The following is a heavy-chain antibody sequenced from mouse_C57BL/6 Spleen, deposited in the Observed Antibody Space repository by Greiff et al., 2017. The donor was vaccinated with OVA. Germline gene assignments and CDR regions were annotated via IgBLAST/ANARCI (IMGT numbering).Heavy chain of an antibody. Sequence: QVQLQQPGTDLVKPGASVKLSCKASGYTFTSYWMHWVKQRPGQGLEWIGNINPSNGGTNYNEKFKSKATLTVDKSSSTAYMQLSSLTSEDSAVYYCARAGNYPPYYYAMDYWGQGTSVTVSS. CDR2: INPSNGGT. D-gene: IGHD2-1*01. CDR1: GYTFTSYW. CDR3: ARAGNYPPYYYAMDY. J-gene: IGHJ4*01. V-gene: IGHV1-53*01.